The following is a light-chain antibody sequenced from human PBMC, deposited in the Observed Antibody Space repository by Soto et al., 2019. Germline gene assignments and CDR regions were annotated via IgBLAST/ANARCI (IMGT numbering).Light chain of an antibody. CDR1: QNIERW. CDR2: DVS. CDR3: QQYQSDTRT. J-gene: IGKJ1*01. V-gene: IGKV1-5*01. Sequence: DTQVTQPPSTVSASFRDRVSVSCLDSQNIERWQAWYQQKPGKAPKLLLYDVSTLERGVPSRFSGSGSATEFTLTISDLQPDDFATYYCQQYQSDTRTFGQGTKVDIK.